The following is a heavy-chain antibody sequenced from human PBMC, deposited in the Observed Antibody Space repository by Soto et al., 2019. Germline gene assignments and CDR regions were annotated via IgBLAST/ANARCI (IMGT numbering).Heavy chain of an antibody. V-gene: IGHV4-39*01. CDR3: ASPNIVVVTATWYFDL. CDR2: IYYSGST. CDR1: GGSISSSSYY. Sequence: TLSLTCTVSGGSISSSSYYWGWIRQPPGKGLEWIGSIYYSGSTYYNPSLKSRVTISVDTSKNQFSLKLSSVTAADTAVYYCASPNIVVVTATWYFDLWGRGTLVTVSS. J-gene: IGHJ2*01. D-gene: IGHD2-21*02.